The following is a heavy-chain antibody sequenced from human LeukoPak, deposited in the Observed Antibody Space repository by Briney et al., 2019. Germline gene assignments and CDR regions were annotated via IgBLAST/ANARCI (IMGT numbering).Heavy chain of an antibody. D-gene: IGHD3-16*01. CDR3: ARVGPRGTYDYYYYMDV. V-gene: IGHV5-51*01. CDR2: IYPGDSDT. CDR1: GYSFTSYW. Sequence: GEALKIFRKGSGYSFTSYWIGWGRQMPRKGLGGMGIIYPGDSDTRYSPSFQGQVTISADKSISTAYLQWSSLKASDTAMYYCARVGPRGTYDYYYYMDVWGKGTTVTVSS. J-gene: IGHJ6*03.